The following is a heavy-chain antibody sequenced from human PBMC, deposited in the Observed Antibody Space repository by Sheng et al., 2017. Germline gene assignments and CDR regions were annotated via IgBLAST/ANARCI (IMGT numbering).Heavy chain of an antibody. J-gene: IGHJ4*02. Sequence: EVQLVESGGGLVQPGGSLRLSCAASGFTFSSYAMSWVRQAPGKGLEWVSAISGSGGSTYYADSVKGRFTISRDNSKNTLYLQMNSLRAEDTAVYYCAKDHGIAARPGGPYFDYWGQGTLVTVSS. V-gene: IGHV3-23*04. CDR1: GFTFSSYA. CDR2: ISGSGGST. D-gene: IGHD6-6*01. CDR3: AKDHGIAARPGGPYFDY.